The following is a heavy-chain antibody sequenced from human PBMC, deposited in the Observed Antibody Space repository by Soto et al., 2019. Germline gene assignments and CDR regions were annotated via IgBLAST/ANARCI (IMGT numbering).Heavy chain of an antibody. CDR3: ARGPRVSSTGTGAH. V-gene: IGHV3-74*01. Sequence: XVSLRLYCAVSGFSFSAYWMHWVRQVPGKGLTWVSRISDDGSTATYADSVKGRFVISRDNAKNSLYLETNTLRVDDSGLYYCARGPRVSSTGTGAHWGRGTLVTVSS. CDR1: GFSFSAYW. J-gene: IGHJ4*02. CDR2: ISDDGSTA. D-gene: IGHD1-1*01.